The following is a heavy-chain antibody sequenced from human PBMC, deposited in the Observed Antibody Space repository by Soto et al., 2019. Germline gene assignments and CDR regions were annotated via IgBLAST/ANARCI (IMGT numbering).Heavy chain of an antibody. J-gene: IGHJ1*01. CDR1: GYTFFDYG. CDR3: ARGSTVSSIGPLLV. V-gene: IGHV1-18*01. CDR2: VSPKSGNT. Sequence: QLQLVQSGAAVKQPGASVKVSCQASGYTFFDYGVSWVRQAPGQGLEWMGWVSPKSGNTDYARKVQSRVTMTTDTSTRTAYMELRGLRSDDTAVYYCARGSTVSSIGPLLVWGQGTLGSVSS. D-gene: IGHD2-15*01.